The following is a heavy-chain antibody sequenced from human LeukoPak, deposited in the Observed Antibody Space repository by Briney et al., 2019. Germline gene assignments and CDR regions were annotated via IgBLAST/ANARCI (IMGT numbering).Heavy chain of an antibody. CDR1: GDSLSSSY. D-gene: IGHD3-10*01. CDR3: AREAPESGSYYYYYMDV. J-gene: IGHJ6*03. V-gene: IGHV4-4*07. Sequence: SETLSLTCTVSGDSLSSSYWSWVRQPAGKGLEWIGRIYISGYTNYNPSLKGRVTMSVDTSKNQFSLKLTSVTDADAAVYYCAREAPESGSYYYYYMDVWGKGTTVTISS. CDR2: IYISGYT.